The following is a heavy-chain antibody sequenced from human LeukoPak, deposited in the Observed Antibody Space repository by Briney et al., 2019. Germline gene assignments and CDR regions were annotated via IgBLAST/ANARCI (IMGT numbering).Heavy chain of an antibody. CDR2: LYPSGST. D-gene: IGHD1-26*01. Sequence: PSETLSLTCTVSGGSINSGYWSWIRQPPGKGLEWIGLLYPSGSTNYNPSLKSRVTISVDTSRTQFSLKLSSMTAADTAVYYCAGGHYPLEYWGQGTLVTVSS. CDR3: AGGHYPLEY. V-gene: IGHV4-59*01. CDR1: GGSINSGY. J-gene: IGHJ4*02.